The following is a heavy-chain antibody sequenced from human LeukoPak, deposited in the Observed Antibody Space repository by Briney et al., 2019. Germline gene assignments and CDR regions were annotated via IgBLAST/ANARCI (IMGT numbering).Heavy chain of an antibody. Sequence: SETLSLTWAVYGGSFSGYYWSWIRQPPGKGLEWIGEINHSGSTNYNPSLKSRVTISVDTSKNQFSLKLSSVTAADTAVYYCAREVGGGPDYWGQGTLVTVSS. CDR1: GGSFSGYY. CDR3: AREVGGGPDY. CDR2: INHSGST. V-gene: IGHV4-34*01. D-gene: IGHD3-16*01. J-gene: IGHJ4*02.